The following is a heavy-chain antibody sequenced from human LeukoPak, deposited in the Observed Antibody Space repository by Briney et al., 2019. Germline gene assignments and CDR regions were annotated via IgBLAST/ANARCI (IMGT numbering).Heavy chain of an antibody. CDR1: GFTLSTCG. CDR2: ISHDGNSK. V-gene: IGHV3-30*18. J-gene: IGHJ5*02. D-gene: IGHD5-24*01. Sequence: GGSLRLSCAASGFTLSTCGMHWVRQAPGKGLEWVAMISHDGNSKQYADFAKGRFTISRDNSKDTLYLEMNSLRTVDTAVYHCAKDLYDNDWYNYFDPWGQGALVTVSS. CDR3: AKDLYDNDWYNYFDP.